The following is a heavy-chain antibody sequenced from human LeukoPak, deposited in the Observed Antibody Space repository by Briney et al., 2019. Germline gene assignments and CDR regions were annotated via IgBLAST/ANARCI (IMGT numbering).Heavy chain of an antibody. CDR2: IYPGDSDA. CDR1: GYDFSSYW. D-gene: IGHD1-26*01. J-gene: IGHJ4*02. Sequence: KDGESLKISCKGFGYDFSSYWIGWVRLMPGKGLEWMGIIYPGDSDARYRPSFQGQVTFSVDKSVSTAYLQWNSLKASDTAMYYCARRSSGMDYRGQGTLVTVSS. V-gene: IGHV5-51*01. CDR3: ARRSSGMDY.